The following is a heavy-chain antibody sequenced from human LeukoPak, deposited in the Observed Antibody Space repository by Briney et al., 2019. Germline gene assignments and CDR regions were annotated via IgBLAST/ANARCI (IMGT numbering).Heavy chain of an antibody. Sequence: SETLSLTCTVSGGSVSSGSYYWSWIRQPPGKGLEWIGYIYYSGSTNYNPSLKSRVTISVDTSKNQFSLKLSTVTAADTAVYYCARIPYSGGWYIWYFDLWGRGTLVTVSS. J-gene: IGHJ2*01. D-gene: IGHD6-19*01. CDR3: ARIPYSGGWYIWYFDL. CDR2: IYYSGST. CDR1: GGSVSSGSYY. V-gene: IGHV4-61*01.